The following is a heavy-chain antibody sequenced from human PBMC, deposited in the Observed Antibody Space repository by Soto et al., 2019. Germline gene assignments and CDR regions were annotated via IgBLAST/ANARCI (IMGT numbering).Heavy chain of an antibody. V-gene: IGHV3-21*01. J-gene: IGHJ2*01. D-gene: IGHD2-8*02. CDR3: ARGSASKSGHLWYFDL. CDR1: GFTFDTYT. Sequence: EVQVVESGGGLVKLGGSLRLSCTASGFTFDTYTMNWLRQAPGRGLEWVSSISATTTYKYYAASVEGRFTISRDNAKNSLYLQTNSLGAEDTAVYYCARGSASKSGHLWYFDLWGRGTLATVSS. CDR2: ISATTTYK.